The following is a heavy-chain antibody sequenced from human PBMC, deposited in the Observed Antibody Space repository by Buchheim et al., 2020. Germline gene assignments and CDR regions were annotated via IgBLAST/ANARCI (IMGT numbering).Heavy chain of an antibody. CDR1: GGSVSSGTYY. CDR2: IYYSGST. CDR3: ARRYCSGGSCYEDY. V-gene: IGHV4-61*01. Sequence: QVQLQESGPGLVKPSETLSPTCTVSGGSVSSGTYYWSWIRQPPGKGLEWIGYIYYSGSTNYNPSLKSRVTISVDTSKNQFSLKLSSVAAADTAVYYCARRYCSGGSCYEDYWGQGTL. D-gene: IGHD2-15*01. J-gene: IGHJ4*02.